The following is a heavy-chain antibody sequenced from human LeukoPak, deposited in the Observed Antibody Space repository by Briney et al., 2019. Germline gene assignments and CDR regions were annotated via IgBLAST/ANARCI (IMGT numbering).Heavy chain of an antibody. V-gene: IGHV4-34*01. CDR2: INHSGST. D-gene: IGHD3-9*01. CDR1: GGSFSGYY. CDR3: ARGLWYYDILTGSTAGWFDP. J-gene: IGHJ5*02. Sequence: SETLSLTCAVYGGSFSGYYWSWSRQPTGKGLEWIGEINHSGSTNYNPSLKSRVTISVDTSKNQFSLKLSSVTAADTAVYYCARGLWYYDILTGSTAGWFDPWGQGTLVTVSS.